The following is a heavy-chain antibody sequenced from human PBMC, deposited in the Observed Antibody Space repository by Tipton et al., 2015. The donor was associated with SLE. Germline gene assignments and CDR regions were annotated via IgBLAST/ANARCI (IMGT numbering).Heavy chain of an antibody. CDR1: GFTFDDYA. J-gene: IGHJ6*03. D-gene: IGHD3-16*01. CDR2: ISWNSGSI. Sequence: QLVQSGGGLVQPGRSLRLSCAASGFTFDDYAMHWVRQAPGKGLEWVSGISWNSGSIGYADSVKGRFTISRDNAKNSLYLQMNSLRAEDTALYYCATGGSRSYYYYMDVWGKGTTVTVSS. CDR3: ATGGSRSYYYYMDV. V-gene: IGHV3-9*01.